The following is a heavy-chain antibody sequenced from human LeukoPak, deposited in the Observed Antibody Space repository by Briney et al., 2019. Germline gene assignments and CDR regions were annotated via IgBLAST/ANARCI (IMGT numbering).Heavy chain of an antibody. D-gene: IGHD3-16*02. CDR2: MYHSGST. CDR1: NYSISTDYY. J-gene: IGHJ4*02. V-gene: IGHV4-38-2*02. CDR3: ARYDVWGSYRAFDY. Sequence: SETLSLTCSVSNYSISTDYYWGWIRQPPGKGLEWIGTMYHSGSTHYNPSLKSRVTISVDTSKNQFSLRLSSVTAADTAVYYCARYDVWGSYRAFDYWGQGTLVTVSS.